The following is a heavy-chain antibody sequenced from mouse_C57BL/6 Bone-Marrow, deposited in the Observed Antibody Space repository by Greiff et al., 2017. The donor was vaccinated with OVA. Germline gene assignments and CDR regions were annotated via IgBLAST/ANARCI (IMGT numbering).Heavy chain of an antibody. CDR3: ASLGNYAMDY. CDR2: IWSGGST. Sequence: QVQLQQSGPGLVQPSQSLSITCTVSGFSLTSYGVHWVRQSPGKGLEWLGVIWSGGSTDYNAAFISRLSISKDNSKSQVFFKMNSLQADDTAIYYCASLGNYAMDYWGQGTSVTVSS. D-gene: IGHD4-1*01. V-gene: IGHV2-2*01. J-gene: IGHJ4*01. CDR1: GFSLTSYG.